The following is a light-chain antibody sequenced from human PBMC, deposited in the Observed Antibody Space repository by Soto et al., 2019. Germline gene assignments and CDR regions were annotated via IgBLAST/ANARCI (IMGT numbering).Light chain of an antibody. CDR2: AAT. J-gene: IGKJ5*01. Sequence: IQFTQTPPSLSASVEDSVPIPCRASQGVSSSLAWYHQQPGKAPKLLIYAATTWQSGVPSRFSGSGSGTDFTLTISSLQPEDFATYYCQQHHSYPFTFGQGTRLEI. V-gene: IGKV1-9*01. CDR3: QQHHSYPFT. CDR1: QGVSSS.